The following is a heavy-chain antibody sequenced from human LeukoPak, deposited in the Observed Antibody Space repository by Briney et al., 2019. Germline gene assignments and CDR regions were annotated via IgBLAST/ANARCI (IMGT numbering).Heavy chain of an antibody. CDR2: ISWNSGSI. V-gene: IGHV3-9*01. J-gene: IGHJ4*02. D-gene: IGHD6-19*01. Sequence: PGRSLRLSCAASGFTFDDYAMHWVRQAPGKGLEWVSGISWNSGSISYAESVKGRFTISRDNAKNSLYLQMNSLRAEDTALYYCAKEVGSGWYYFDYWGQGALVTVFS. CDR3: AKEVGSGWYYFDY. CDR1: GFTFDDYA.